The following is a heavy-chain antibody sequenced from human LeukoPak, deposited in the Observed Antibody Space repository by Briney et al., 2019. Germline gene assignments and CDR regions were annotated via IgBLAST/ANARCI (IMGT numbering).Heavy chain of an antibody. D-gene: IGHD3-3*01. J-gene: IGHJ3*02. CDR2: ISAYNGNT. V-gene: IGHV1-18*01. Sequence: ASVKVSCKASGYTFTSYGISWVRQAPGQGLEWMGWISAYNGNTNYAQKLQGRVTMTTDTSTSTAYMELRSLRSDDTAVYYCARDYDFWSGYYIHAFDIWGQGTMVTASS. CDR1: GYTFTSYG. CDR3: ARDYDFWSGYYIHAFDI.